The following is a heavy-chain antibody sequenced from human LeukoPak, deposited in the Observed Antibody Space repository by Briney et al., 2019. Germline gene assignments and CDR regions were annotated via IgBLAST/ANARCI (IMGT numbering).Heavy chain of an antibody. CDR2: IKSKTDGGTT. D-gene: IGHD2-2*01. Sequence: GGSLRLSCAASGFTFSNAWMSWVRQAPGKGLEWVDRIKSKTDGGTTDYAAPVKGRFTISRDDSKNTLYLQMNSLKTEDTAVYYCTTDAIPDAFDIWGQGTMVTVSS. CDR1: GFTFSNAW. J-gene: IGHJ3*02. CDR3: TTDAIPDAFDI. V-gene: IGHV3-15*01.